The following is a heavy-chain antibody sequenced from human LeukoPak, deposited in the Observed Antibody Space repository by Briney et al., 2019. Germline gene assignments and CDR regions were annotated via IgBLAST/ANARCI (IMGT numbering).Heavy chain of an antibody. J-gene: IGHJ4*02. V-gene: IGHV3-23*01. CDR2: ISDSGRRT. CDR1: GITLSNYG. Sequence: WSLRLSCAVSGITLSNYGMSWVRQAPGKGLEWVAGISDSGRRTNYAYSVEGRFTISRDNPQNTLYLQMNSLRAEDTAVYFCAKRGVVIRVILVGFHKEAYYFDSWGQGALVTVSS. CDR3: AKRGVVIRVILVGFHKEAYYFDS. D-gene: IGHD3-22*01.